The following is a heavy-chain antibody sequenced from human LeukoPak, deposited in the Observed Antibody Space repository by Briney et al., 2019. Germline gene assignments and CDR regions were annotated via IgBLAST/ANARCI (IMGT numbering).Heavy chain of an antibody. CDR3: ARRYCSGGICYYFDS. J-gene: IGHJ4*02. CDR2: ISYGGGA. CDR1: GDSISSSSHY. D-gene: IGHD2-8*02. V-gene: IGHV4-39*01. Sequence: SETLSLTCTVSGDSISSSSHYWGWIRQPPGKGLEWIAIISYGGGAFYNPSLKIRLTISVDTSKNQFSLTLTSVTAADTAAYYCARRYCSGGICYYFDSWGQGTLVTVSS.